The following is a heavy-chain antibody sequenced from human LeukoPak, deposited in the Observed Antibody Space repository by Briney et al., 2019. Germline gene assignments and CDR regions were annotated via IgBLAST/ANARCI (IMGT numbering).Heavy chain of an antibody. D-gene: IGHD3-16*02. V-gene: IGHV3-7*01. CDR3: ARADYDHVWGSYRYSGKGYYFDY. CDR2: IKQDGSKK. CDR1: GFTFTRHW. Sequence: GGSLRLSCAASGFTFTRHWMSWVRQAPGKGLEWVANIKQDGSKKNYVDSVKGRFTISRDNAKSSLYLQMNSLRVEDTAVYYCARADYDHVWGSYRYSGKGYYFDYWGQGVLVTVSS. J-gene: IGHJ4*02.